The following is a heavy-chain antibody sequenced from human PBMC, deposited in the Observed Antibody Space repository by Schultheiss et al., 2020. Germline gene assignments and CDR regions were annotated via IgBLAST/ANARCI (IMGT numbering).Heavy chain of an antibody. D-gene: IGHD3-16*01. CDR1: GFTFSSYA. CDR2: ISGSGDST. J-gene: IGHJ4*02. Sequence: GSLRLSCAASGFTFSSYAMSWVRQAPGKGLGLVSTISGSGDSTYYADSVKGRVTISRDNSKNTLYLQMNSLRAEDTAVYYCARGWGYWGQGTLVTVSS. V-gene: IGHV3-23*01. CDR3: ARGWGY.